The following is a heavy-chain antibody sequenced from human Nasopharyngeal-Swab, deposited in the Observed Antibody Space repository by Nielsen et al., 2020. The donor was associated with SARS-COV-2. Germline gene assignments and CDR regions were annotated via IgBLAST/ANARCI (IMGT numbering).Heavy chain of an antibody. CDR2: MNPNSGNT. J-gene: IGHJ4*02. D-gene: IGHD1-26*01. CDR1: GYTFTSYD. V-gene: IGHV1-8*01. Sequence: ASVKVSCKASGYTFTSYDINWVRLATGQGLEWMGWMNPNSGNTGYAQKFQGRVTMTRNTSISTAYMELSSLRSEDTAVYYCARGWWELRYLGDYWGQGTLVTVSS. CDR3: ARGWWELRYLGDY.